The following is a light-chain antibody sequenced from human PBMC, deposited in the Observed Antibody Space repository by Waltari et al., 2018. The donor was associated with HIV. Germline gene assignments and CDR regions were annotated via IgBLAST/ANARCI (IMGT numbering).Light chain of an antibody. J-gene: IGLJ3*02. CDR2: SNN. CDR3: AAWDDSLNAWV. CDR1: SSNIGSIY. Sequence: QSVLTQPPSASGTPGQRVTISCSGSSSNIGSIYVSCYQQLPGTAPKLLIYSNNQRPSGVPDRISGSKSGTSASLAISGLQSVDEADYYCAAWDDSLNAWVFGGGTKLTVL. V-gene: IGLV1-47*02.